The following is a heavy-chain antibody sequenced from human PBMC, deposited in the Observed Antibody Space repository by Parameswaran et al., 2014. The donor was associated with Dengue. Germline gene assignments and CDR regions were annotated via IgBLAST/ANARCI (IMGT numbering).Heavy chain of an antibody. CDR3: ARDRRGDSSGYLAHYFDY. D-gene: IGHD3-22*01. V-gene: IGHV1-46*01. CDR2: INPSGGST. Sequence: WVRQAPGQGLEWMGIINPSGGSTSYAQKFQGRVTMTRDTSTSTVYMELSSLRSEDTAVYYCARDRRGDSSGYLAHYFDYWARNLVTVSS. J-gene: IGHJ4*01.